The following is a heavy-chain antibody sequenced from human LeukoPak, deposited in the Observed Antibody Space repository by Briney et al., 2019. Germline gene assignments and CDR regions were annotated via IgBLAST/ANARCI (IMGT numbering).Heavy chain of an antibody. J-gene: IGHJ4*02. CDR2: VHLDGRT. CDR1: GGSVTSTNW. CDR3: AREGGFYRPLDY. Sequence: PSGTLSLTCAVSGGSVTSTNWWTWVRQPPGKGLERIGEVHLDGRTNYNPSLAGRLTLSVDLYENHISLKLTSVTAADTAVYYCAREGGFYRPLDYLGQGTLVTVSS. D-gene: IGHD3-3*01. V-gene: IGHV4-4*02.